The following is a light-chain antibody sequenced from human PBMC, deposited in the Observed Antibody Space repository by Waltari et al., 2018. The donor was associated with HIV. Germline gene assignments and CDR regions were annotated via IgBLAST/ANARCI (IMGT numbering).Light chain of an antibody. CDR2: DAS. V-gene: IGKV3-15*01. CDR1: QSVSSN. CDR3: QQSYSAPWT. Sequence: EVVMTQSPATLSVSPGERVTLSCRASQSVSSNLAWYQQTPGQAPRLLIYDASTRASGVPARFSGSGSGTDFTLTITSLQSEDFATYYCQQSYSAPWTFGQGTKVEVK. J-gene: IGKJ1*01.